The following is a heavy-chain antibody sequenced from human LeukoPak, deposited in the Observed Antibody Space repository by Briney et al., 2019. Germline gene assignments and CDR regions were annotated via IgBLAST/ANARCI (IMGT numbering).Heavy chain of an antibody. V-gene: IGHV3-30-3*01. CDR2: ISYDGSNK. D-gene: IGHD3-16*02. Sequence: GGSLRLSCAASGFTFSSYAMHWVRQAPGKGLEWVAVISYDGSNKYYADSVKGRFTISRDNSKNTLYLQMNSLRAEDTAVYYCARAGLSGGELSRIDIWGQGTMVTVSS. CDR1: GFTFSSYA. CDR3: ARAGLSGGELSRIDI. J-gene: IGHJ3*02.